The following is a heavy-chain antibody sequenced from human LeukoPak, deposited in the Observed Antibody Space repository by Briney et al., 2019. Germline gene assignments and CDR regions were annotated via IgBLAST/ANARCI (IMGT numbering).Heavy chain of an antibody. CDR3: ARVPYCSNGICYTHYYCDY. J-gene: IGHJ4*02. V-gene: IGHV1-46*01. CDR2: INPSGGST. CDR1: GYTFTSYY. D-gene: IGHD2-8*01. Sequence: ASVKVSCKASGYTFTSYYMHWVRQAPGQGLEWMGMINPSGGSTTYAQKFQGRVTMTRDTSTSTVYMELSSLRSKDTAVYYCARVPYCSNGICYTHYYCDYWGQGTLVTVSS.